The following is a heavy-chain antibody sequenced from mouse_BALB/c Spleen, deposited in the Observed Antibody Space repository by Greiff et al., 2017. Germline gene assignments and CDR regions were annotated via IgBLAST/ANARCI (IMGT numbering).Heavy chain of an antibody. CDR3: ARVSMITTRGFAY. Sequence: QVQLKESGAELARPGASVKMSCKASGYTFTSYTMHWVKQRPGQGLEWIGYINPSSGYTNYNQKFKDKATLTADKSSSTAYMQLSSLTSEDSAVYYCARVSMITTRGFAYWGQGTLVTVSA. V-gene: IGHV1-4*01. J-gene: IGHJ3*01. D-gene: IGHD2-4*01. CDR2: INPSSGYT. CDR1: GYTFTSYT.